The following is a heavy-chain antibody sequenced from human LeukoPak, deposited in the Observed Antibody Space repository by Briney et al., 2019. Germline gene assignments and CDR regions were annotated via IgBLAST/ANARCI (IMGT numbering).Heavy chain of an antibody. CDR2: ISNDGRNK. CDR3: AKDHNYYDSSGYTELGS. CDR1: GFTFSSCD. Sequence: GGSLRLSCAASGFTFSSCDMHWVRQAPGKGLEWVSVISNDGRNKYYVDSVKGRFTISRDNSKNTLYLQMNSLRAEDTAVYHCAKDHNYYDSSGYTELGSWGQGTLVTVSS. J-gene: IGHJ5*02. V-gene: IGHV3-30*18. D-gene: IGHD3-22*01.